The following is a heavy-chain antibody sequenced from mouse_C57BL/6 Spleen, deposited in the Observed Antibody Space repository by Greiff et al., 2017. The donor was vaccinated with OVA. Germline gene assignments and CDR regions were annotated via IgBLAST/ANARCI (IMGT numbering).Heavy chain of an antibody. J-gene: IGHJ2*01. CDR3: ASLYYGNVDFDY. D-gene: IGHD2-1*01. V-gene: IGHV1-50*01. CDR2: IDPSDSYT. Sequence: QVQLQQPGAELVKPGASVKLSCKASGYTFTSYWMQWVKQRPGQGLEWIGEIDPSDSYTNYNQKFKGKATLTVDTSSSTAYMQLSSLTSEDSAVYYCASLYYGNVDFDYWGQGTTLTVSS. CDR1: GYTFTSYW.